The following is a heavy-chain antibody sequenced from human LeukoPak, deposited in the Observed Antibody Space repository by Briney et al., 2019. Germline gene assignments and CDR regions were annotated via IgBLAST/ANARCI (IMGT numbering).Heavy chain of an antibody. CDR2: ISSSSSYI. D-gene: IGHD3-10*01. J-gene: IGHJ4*02. CDR1: GFTFSSYS. Sequence: GGSLRLSCAASGFTFSSYSMNWVRQAPGKGLEWVSSISSSSSYIYYADSVKGRFTISRDNAKNSLYLQMNSLRAEDTAEYYCARDSGVRGVIKRGYFDYWGQGTLVTVSS. CDR3: ARDSGVRGVIKRGYFDY. V-gene: IGHV3-21*01.